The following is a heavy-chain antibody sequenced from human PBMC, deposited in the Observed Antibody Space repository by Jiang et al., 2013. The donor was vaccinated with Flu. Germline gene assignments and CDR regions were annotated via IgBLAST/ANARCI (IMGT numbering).Heavy chain of an antibody. CDR2: IIPIFGTA. D-gene: IGHD3-3*01. Sequence: QGLEWMGGIIPIFGTANYAQKFQGRVTITADESTSTAYMELSSLRSEDTAVYYCARGVVDFWSGRVGYYYFDYWGQGTLVTVSS. V-gene: IGHV1-69*01. J-gene: IGHJ4*02. CDR3: ARGVVDFWSGRVGYYYFDY.